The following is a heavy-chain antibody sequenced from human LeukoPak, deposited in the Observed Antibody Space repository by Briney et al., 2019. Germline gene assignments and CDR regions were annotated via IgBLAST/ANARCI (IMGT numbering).Heavy chain of an antibody. D-gene: IGHD4-11*01. V-gene: IGHV3-33*08. CDR1: GFTFSSYA. J-gene: IGHJ4*02. CDR2: TWYDGSNK. CDR3: ARGLPPVMKYYFDY. Sequence: GGSLRLSCEVSGFTFSSYAMHWVRQAPGKGLEWVAVTWYDGSNKYYADSVKGRFTISRDDSKNTLYLQMNSLRAEDTAMYYCARGLPPVMKYYFDYWGQGTLVTVSS.